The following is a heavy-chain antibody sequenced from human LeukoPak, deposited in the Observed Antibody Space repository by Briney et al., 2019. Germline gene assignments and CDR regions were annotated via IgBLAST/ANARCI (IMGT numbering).Heavy chain of an antibody. CDR3: ARGGLSYQSNAFDI. Sequence: SETLSLTCAVYGGSFSGYYWSWIRQPPGKGLEWIGYIYYSGSTNYNPSLKSRVTISVDTSKNQFSLKLSSVTAADTAVYYCARGGLSYQSNAFDIRGQGTMVTVSS. V-gene: IGHV4-59*01. CDR2: IYYSGST. D-gene: IGHD2-2*01. J-gene: IGHJ3*02. CDR1: GGSFSGYY.